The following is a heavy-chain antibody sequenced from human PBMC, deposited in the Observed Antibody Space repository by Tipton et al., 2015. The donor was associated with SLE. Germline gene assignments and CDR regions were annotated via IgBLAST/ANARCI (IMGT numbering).Heavy chain of an antibody. V-gene: IGHV4-59*06. D-gene: IGHD2-2*01. CDR2: IYYGGGT. J-gene: IGHJ5*02. Sequence: LRLSCTVSGGSIRSYYWSWIRQPPGKGLEWIGNIYYGGGTYYNPSLESRVTISLDTSKNQFSLKLNSVTAADTAVYYCARSTDQNWFDPWGQGTLVTVSS. CDR1: GGSIRSYY. CDR3: ARSTDQNWFDP.